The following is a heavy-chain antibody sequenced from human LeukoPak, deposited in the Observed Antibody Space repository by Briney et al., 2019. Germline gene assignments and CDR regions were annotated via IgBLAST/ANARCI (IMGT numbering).Heavy chain of an antibody. V-gene: IGHV5-51*01. CDR3: ARRSEHDAFDI. CDR1: GYSFTSYW. Sequence: GESLKISCKGSGYSFTSYWIGWVRQMPGKGLEWMGIIYTGVSDTRYSPSFQGQVTISSVKSISTAYLQWSSLKASDTAMYYCARRSEHDAFDIWGQGTMVTVSS. J-gene: IGHJ3*02. D-gene: IGHD1/OR15-1a*01. CDR2: IYTGVSDT.